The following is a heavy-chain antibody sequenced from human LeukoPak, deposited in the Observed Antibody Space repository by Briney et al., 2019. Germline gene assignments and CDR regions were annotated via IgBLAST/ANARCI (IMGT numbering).Heavy chain of an antibody. D-gene: IGHD6-13*01. V-gene: IGHV1-3*03. CDR3: ARVQQLVLFDY. CDR2: INAANGNT. Sequence: WASVKVSCKASGYTFTSYDINWVRQAPGQRLEWMGWINAANGNTKYSQEFQGRVTITRDTPASTAYMELSSLRSEDMAVYYCARVQQLVLFDYWGQGTLVTVSS. CDR1: GYTFTSYD. J-gene: IGHJ4*02.